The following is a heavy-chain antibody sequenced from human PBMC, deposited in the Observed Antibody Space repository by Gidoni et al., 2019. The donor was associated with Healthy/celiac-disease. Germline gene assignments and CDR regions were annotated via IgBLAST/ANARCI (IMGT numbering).Heavy chain of an antibody. CDR3: ARASQGLNGWYFDL. J-gene: IGHJ2*01. V-gene: IGHV1-46*01. Sequence: QVQLVQSGAEVKKPGASVKVSCKASGYTFISYYLHWVRKAPGQGLQWMGILNPRDGSTAYAQKFQGRVTMTRDTSTSTVYMELSSLRSEDTAVYYCARASQGLNGWYFDLWGRGTLVTVSS. CDR2: LNPRDGST. D-gene: IGHD2-21*02. CDR1: GYTFISYY.